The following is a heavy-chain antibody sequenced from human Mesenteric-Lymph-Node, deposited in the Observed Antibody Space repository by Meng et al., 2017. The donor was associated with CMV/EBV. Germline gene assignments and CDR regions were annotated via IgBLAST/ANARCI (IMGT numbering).Heavy chain of an antibody. Sequence: SLKISCAASGLTFDDYAMHWVRQAPGKGLEWVSGISWNSDTIGYADSVKGRFTISRDNAKNSLYLQMNSLRPEDTALYYCAKDIAARPYYYYFAMDVWGQGTTVTVSS. J-gene: IGHJ6*02. V-gene: IGHV3-9*01. CDR3: AKDIAARPYYYYFAMDV. CDR2: ISWNSDTI. CDR1: GLTFDDYA. D-gene: IGHD6-6*01.